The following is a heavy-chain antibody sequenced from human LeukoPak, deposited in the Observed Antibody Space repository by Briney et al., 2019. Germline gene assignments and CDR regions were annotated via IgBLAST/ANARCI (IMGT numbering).Heavy chain of an antibody. D-gene: IGHD4-17*01. CDR3: ASLGGGSTVTTYLNY. J-gene: IGHJ4*02. V-gene: IGHV7-4-1*02. CDR2: IHPSTGNP. Sequence: ASVKVSCKASGYTFTNYAMNWVRQAPGQGLEWMGWIHPSTGNPTYAQGFTGRFVFSLDTSVSTTYLQISSLKAEDTAVYYCASLGGGSTVTTYLNYWGQGTLVTVSS. CDR1: GYTFTNYA.